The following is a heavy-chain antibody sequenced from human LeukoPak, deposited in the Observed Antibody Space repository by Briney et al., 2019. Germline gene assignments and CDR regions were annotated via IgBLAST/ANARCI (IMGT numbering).Heavy chain of an antibody. J-gene: IGHJ4*02. CDR2: INSDGSRT. CDR3: ARELARGVTLDY. Sequence: GGSLRLSCAASGFTLSSYEMHWVRQAPGKGLVWVSRINSDGSRTGYADSVKGRFTIYRDNAKNTLYLQMNSLRAERTAIYYCARELARGVTLDYWGQGTLVTVSS. D-gene: IGHD2-21*02. CDR1: GFTLSSYE. V-gene: IGHV3-74*01.